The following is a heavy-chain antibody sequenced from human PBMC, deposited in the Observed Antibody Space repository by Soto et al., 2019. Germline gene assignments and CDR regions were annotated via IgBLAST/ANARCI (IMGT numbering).Heavy chain of an antibody. Sequence: SETLSLTCTVSGGSISSYYWSWIRQPPGKGLEWIGYIYYSGSTSYNPSLKSRVTISVDTSKNQFSLKLSSVTAADTAVYYCARDRSTATDFWSGYTYYGMDVWGQGTTVTVSS. J-gene: IGHJ6*02. CDR3: ARDRSTATDFWSGYTYYGMDV. D-gene: IGHD3-3*01. CDR2: IYYSGST. V-gene: IGHV4-59*01. CDR1: GGSISSYY.